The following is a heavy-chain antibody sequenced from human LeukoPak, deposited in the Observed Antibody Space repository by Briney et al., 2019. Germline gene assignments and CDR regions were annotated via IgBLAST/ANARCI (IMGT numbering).Heavy chain of an antibody. CDR2: ISAHNGNT. D-gene: IGHD4-11*01. J-gene: IGHJ4*02. CDR3: ARAETTLLLNY. V-gene: IGHV1-18*01. CDR1: GYSFTNYG. Sequence: GASVKVSCKASGYSFTNYGIIWVRQTPGQGLQWMGWISAHNGNTNYAQKLQGRVTLTTDTSTSTVYMELRSLTSDDTAVYYCARAETTLLLNYWGQGTLVIVSS.